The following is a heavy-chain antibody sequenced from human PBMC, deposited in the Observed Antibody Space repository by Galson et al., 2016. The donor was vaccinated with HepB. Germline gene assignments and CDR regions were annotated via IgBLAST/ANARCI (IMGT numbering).Heavy chain of an antibody. CDR2: IKQDGSEE. D-gene: IGHD5-18*01. CDR1: GFTFSRDS. J-gene: IGHJ4*02. V-gene: IGHV3-7*04. CDR3: GRAQWIPARRAAYFDY. Sequence: SLRLSCAASGFTFSRDSMIWVRQAPGKGLEWVANIKQDGSEEYFADSVKGRFTISRDNARNSLFLQMDSLRPDDTAVYYCGRAQWIPARRAAYFDYWGQGILVTVSS.